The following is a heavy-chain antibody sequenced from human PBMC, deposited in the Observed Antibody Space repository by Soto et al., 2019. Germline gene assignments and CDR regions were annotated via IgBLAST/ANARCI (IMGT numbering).Heavy chain of an antibody. CDR1: GFTVSSYS. CDR2: ISGSGSSK. J-gene: IGHJ6*01. D-gene: IGHD6-19*01. V-gene: IGHV3-23*01. Sequence: GGSLRLACAASGFTVSSYSISWVRQAPGKVLEWVSVISGSGSSKYYADSVKGRFTISRDNYKNTLYLQMNSLRAEDTAVYYCEKSYSSGWQTLMDVWGQGTTVTVSS. CDR3: EKSYSSGWQTLMDV.